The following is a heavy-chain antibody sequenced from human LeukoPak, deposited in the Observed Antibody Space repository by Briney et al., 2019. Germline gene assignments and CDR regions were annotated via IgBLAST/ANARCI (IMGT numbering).Heavy chain of an antibody. V-gene: IGHV3-30*03. D-gene: IGHD4-11*01. CDR3: ARGGDYRLYPAKKDFDY. Sequence: GRSLRLSCAASGFTFSSYGMHWVRQAPGKGLEWVAVISYDGSNKYYADSVKGRFTISRDNSKNTLYLQMNSLRAEDTAVYYCARGGDYRLYPAKKDFDYWGQGTLVTVSS. CDR1: GFTFSSYG. J-gene: IGHJ4*02. CDR2: ISYDGSNK.